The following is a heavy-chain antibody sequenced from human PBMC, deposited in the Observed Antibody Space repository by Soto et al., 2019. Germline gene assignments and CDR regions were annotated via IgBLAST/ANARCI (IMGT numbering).Heavy chain of an antibody. D-gene: IGHD2-15*01. CDR2: IIPIFGTA. J-gene: IGHJ4*02. CDR1: GGTFSSYA. Sequence: QVQLVQSGAEVKKPGSSVKVSCKASGGTFSSYAISWVRQAPGQGLEWMGGIIPIFGTANYAQKFQGRVTITADESTSTAYMELSSLRSEDTAVYYCAREGELGYCRGGSCPFDYWGQGTLVTVSS. CDR3: AREGELGYCRGGSCPFDY. V-gene: IGHV1-69*01.